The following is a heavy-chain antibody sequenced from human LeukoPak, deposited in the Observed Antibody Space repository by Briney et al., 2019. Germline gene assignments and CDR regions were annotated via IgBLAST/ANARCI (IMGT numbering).Heavy chain of an antibody. D-gene: IGHD6-19*01. Sequence: GGSLRLSCAASGFTFSAYSMHWVRQAPGQGLQYVSGISGDGNITYYADSVKGRFTISRDNSKNTLYLQMNSLRAEDTAVYYCARRPGYSSGWYEFDYWGQGTLVTVSS. CDR1: GFTFSAYS. V-gene: IGHV3-64*04. J-gene: IGHJ4*02. CDR3: ARRPGYSSGWYEFDY. CDR2: ISGDGNIT.